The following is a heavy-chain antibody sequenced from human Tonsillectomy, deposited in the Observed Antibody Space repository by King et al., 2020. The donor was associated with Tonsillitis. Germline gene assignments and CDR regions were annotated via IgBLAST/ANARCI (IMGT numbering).Heavy chain of an antibody. CDR2: INHSGST. J-gene: IGHJ5*02. V-gene: IGHV4-34*01. Sequence: VQLQQWGAGLLKPSETLSLTCAVYGGSFSGYYWSWIRQPPEKGLEWIGEINHSGSTNYNPSLKSRVTISVDTSKNQFSLKVSSVTAADTAVYYCARGYYFGYSSSRNWFDPWGQGTLVTVSS. D-gene: IGHD6-13*01. CDR3: ARGYYFGYSSSRNWFDP. CDR1: GGSFSGYY.